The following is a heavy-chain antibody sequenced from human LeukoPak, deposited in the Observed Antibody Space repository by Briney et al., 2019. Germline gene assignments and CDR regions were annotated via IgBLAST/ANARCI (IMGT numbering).Heavy chain of an antibody. CDR3: ARDNGDH. D-gene: IGHD2-8*01. Sequence: GGSLRLSCAASGFTLSNYWMSLVRQAPGKGLEWVANIKQNGREKHYVDSVKGRFTISRDNAKNSLYLQMNSLRAEDTAVYYCARDNGDHWGQGTLVTVSS. V-gene: IGHV3-7*05. J-gene: IGHJ4*02. CDR1: GFTLSNYW. CDR2: IKQNGREK.